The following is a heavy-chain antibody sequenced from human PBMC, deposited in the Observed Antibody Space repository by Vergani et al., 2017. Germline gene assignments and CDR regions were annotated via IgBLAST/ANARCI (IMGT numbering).Heavy chain of an antibody. Sequence: EVQLVESGGGLVKPGGSLRLSCAASGFTLSSYSMNWVRQAPGKGLEWVSSISSSRSYIYYPDSVKGRFTISRDNAKNSLDLQINSLRAEDTAVYYCARDSHLIRFDDYNMDVWGKGATVTFSS. D-gene: IGHD3-3*01. V-gene: IGHV3-21*01. CDR2: ISSSRSYI. J-gene: IGHJ6*03. CDR1: GFTLSSYS. CDR3: ARDSHLIRFDDYNMDV.